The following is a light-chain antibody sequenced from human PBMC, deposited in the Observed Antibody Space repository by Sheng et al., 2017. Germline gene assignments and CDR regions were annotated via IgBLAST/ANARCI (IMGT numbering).Light chain of an antibody. CDR1: QGVAGSY. V-gene: IGKV3-20*01. Sequence: EIVLTQSPGTLSLSPGERATLSCRSSQGVAGSYLGWYQQRPGQAPRLLIYAASIRATGIPDRFSGGGSGTDFTLTISRLEPEDVAVYYCQYYGTSSTFGQGTKVEI. J-gene: IGKJ1*01. CDR3: QYYGTSST. CDR2: AAS.